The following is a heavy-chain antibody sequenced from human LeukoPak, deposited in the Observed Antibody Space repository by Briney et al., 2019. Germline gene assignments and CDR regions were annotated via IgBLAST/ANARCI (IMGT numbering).Heavy chain of an antibody. V-gene: IGHV4-39*07. J-gene: IGHJ4*01. D-gene: IGHD3-10*01. CDR1: GGSFTSSSHH. CDR3: ARLDYYGSGSHDY. Sequence: SETPSLTRTLSGGSFTSSSHHWAWIRQPPGKGLECSGEINYSGSIYYNASLKSRVTISVDTYKNQLSPDVRCVSGEDAAVYYCARLDYYGSGSHDYWGQGTLVTVSS. CDR2: INYSGSI.